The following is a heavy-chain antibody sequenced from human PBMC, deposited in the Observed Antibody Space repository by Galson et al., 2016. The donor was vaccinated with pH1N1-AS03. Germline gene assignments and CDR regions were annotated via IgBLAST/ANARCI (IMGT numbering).Heavy chain of an antibody. CDR2: IIPIFGTP. CDR3: ARAAEYSSRFPPPPPFDY. V-gene: IGHV1-69*13. Sequence: SVKVSCKASGGTFNRYDFSWVRQVPGQGLEWMGGIIPIFGTPNYAHKFQDRATITADESTSTTYLELSSLRSEDTAIYYCARAAEYSSRFPPPPPFDYWGQGTLVTVSS. J-gene: IGHJ4*02. CDR1: GGTFNRYD. D-gene: IGHD6-6*01.